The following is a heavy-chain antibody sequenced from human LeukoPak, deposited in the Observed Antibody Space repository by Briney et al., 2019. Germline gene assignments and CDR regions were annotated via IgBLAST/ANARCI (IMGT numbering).Heavy chain of an antibody. CDR1: GFTFGDYA. D-gene: IGHD3-3*01. CDR2: IRSKAYGGTT. CDR3: TRDHPYYDFWSGYYGMDV. V-gene: IGHV3-49*04. J-gene: IGHJ6*02. Sequence: GGSLRLPCTASGFTFGDYAMSWVRQAPGKGLEWVGFIRSKAYGGTTEYAASVKGRFTISRDDSKSIAYLQMNSLKTEDTAVYYCTRDHPYYDFWSGYYGMDVWGQGTTVTVSS.